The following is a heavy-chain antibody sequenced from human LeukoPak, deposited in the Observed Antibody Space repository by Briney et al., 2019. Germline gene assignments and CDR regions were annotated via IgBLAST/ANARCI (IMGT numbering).Heavy chain of an antibody. CDR1: GFTFSSYA. CDR2: ISSNGGST. V-gene: IGHV3-64*01. J-gene: IGHJ4*02. D-gene: IGHD3-10*01. Sequence: GGSLRLSCAASGFTFSSYAMHWVRQAPGKGLEYVSAISSNGGSTYYANSVKGRFTISRDNSKNTLYLQMGSLRAEDMAVYYCARGHTYYGSGSYGFDYWGQGTLVTVSS. CDR3: ARGHTYYGSGSYGFDY.